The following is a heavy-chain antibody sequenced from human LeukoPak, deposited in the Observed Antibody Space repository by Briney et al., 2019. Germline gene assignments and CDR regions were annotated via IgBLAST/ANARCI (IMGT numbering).Heavy chain of an antibody. CDR1: GGTFSSYA. D-gene: IGHD2-15*01. CDR3: ARDSADCSGGSCYSAEYFQH. Sequence: ASVKVSCKASGGTFSSYAISWVRQAPGQGLEWMGWISAYNGNTNYAQKVQGRVTMTTDTSTSTAYMELRSLRFDDTAVYYCARDSADCSGGSCYSAEYFQHWGQGTLVTVSS. CDR2: ISAYNGNT. V-gene: IGHV1-18*01. J-gene: IGHJ1*01.